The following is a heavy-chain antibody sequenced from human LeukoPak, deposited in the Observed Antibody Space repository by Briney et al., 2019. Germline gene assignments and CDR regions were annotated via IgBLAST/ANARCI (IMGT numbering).Heavy chain of an antibody. J-gene: IGHJ5*02. CDR3: ARLLGNGWFDL. Sequence: PGGSLRLSCAASGFTLSSSWMMSWVRQAPGKGLEWVANIKQDGSEKFYVGSVKGRFTISRDNAKNSLHLQMNSLRDEDTAMYYCARLLGNGWFDLWGQGTLVTVSS. CDR1: GFTLSSSW. V-gene: IGHV3-7*01. CDR2: IKQDGSEK. D-gene: IGHD1-1*01.